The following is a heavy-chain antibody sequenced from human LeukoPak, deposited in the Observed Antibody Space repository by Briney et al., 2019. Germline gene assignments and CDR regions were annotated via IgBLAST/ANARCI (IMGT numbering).Heavy chain of an antibody. CDR2: ISYSGGST. CDR1: GFTFSSYA. V-gene: IGHV3-23*01. CDR3: ARDKDYGFTY. J-gene: IGHJ4*02. Sequence: GGSLRLSCAASGFTFSSYAMSWVRQAPGKGLEWVSGISYSGGSTYYADSVKGRFTVSRDNSKNTLYLQMNSLRAGDTAVYYCARDKDYGFTYWGQGTLVTVSS. D-gene: IGHD4-17*01.